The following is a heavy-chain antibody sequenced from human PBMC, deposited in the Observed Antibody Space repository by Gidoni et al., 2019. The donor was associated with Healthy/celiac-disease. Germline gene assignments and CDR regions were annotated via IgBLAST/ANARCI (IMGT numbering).Heavy chain of an antibody. V-gene: IGHV3-30*18. CDR2: ISYDGSNK. Sequence: QVQLVESGGGVVQPGRSLRLSCAASGFTFSSYGLHWVRQAPGKGLEWVAVISYDGSNKYYADSVKGRFTISRDNSKNTLYLQMNSLRAEDTAVYYCAKASEDIVVVPGNYYYYGMDVWGQGTTVTVSS. J-gene: IGHJ6*02. CDR3: AKASEDIVVVPGNYYYYGMDV. CDR1: GFTFSSYG. D-gene: IGHD2-2*01.